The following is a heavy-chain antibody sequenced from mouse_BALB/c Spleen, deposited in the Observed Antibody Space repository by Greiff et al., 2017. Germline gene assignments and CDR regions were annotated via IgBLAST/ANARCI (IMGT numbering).Heavy chain of an antibody. CDR3: ARSRGNYYFDY. J-gene: IGHJ2*01. CDR1: GYTFTSYY. V-gene: IGHV1S56*01. Sequence: QVQLQQSGPELVKPGASVRISCKASGYTFTSYYIHWVKQRPGQGLEWIGWIYPGNVNTKYNEKFKGKATLTADKSSSTAYMQLSSLTSEDSAVYFCARSRGNYYFDYWGQGTTLTVSS. D-gene: IGHD2-1*01. CDR2: IYPGNVNT.